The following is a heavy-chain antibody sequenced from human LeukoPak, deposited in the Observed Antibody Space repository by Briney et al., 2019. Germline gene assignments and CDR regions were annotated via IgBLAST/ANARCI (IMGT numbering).Heavy chain of an antibody. D-gene: IGHD3-22*01. Sequence: PGGSLRLSCAASGFTFSSYAMSWVRQAPGKGLEWVSVISGSGDNTYYADSVKGRFTISRDNSKNTLYVQVNSLGAEDTAAYYCAKGSYYDSSGSFYFDYWGQGTLVTVSS. CDR2: ISGSGDNT. V-gene: IGHV3-23*01. J-gene: IGHJ4*02. CDR1: GFTFSSYA. CDR3: AKGSYYDSSGSFYFDY.